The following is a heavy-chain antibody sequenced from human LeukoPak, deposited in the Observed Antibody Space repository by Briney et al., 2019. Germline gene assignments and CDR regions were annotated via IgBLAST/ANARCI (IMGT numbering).Heavy chain of an antibody. D-gene: IGHD5-24*01. V-gene: IGHV3-7*04. CDR2: IKQDGSKK. CDR1: GFPFSSYW. J-gene: IGHJ4*02. CDR3: TRVGYIDEGIDY. Sequence: GGSLGLSCVASGFPFSSYWMTWVRQAPGKGLEWVANIKQDGSKKSYVDSVKGRFTISRDNAKNSLYLQTNSLRAEDTAIYYCTRVGYIDEGIDYWGQGTLVTVSS.